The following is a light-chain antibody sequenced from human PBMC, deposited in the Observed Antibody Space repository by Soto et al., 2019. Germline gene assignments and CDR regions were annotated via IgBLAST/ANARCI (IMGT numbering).Light chain of an antibody. CDR1: SSDVGAYNY. J-gene: IGLJ2*01. V-gene: IGLV2-8*01. CDR2: EVS. Sequence: QSVLTQPPSASASPGQSVTISCTGTSSDVGAYNYVSWYQQHPGKAPKLMIYEVSKRPSGVPDRFSGSKSGNTASLTVSGLQAEDEADYYCTSYAGNNNLVSGGGTKLTVL. CDR3: TSYAGNNNLV.